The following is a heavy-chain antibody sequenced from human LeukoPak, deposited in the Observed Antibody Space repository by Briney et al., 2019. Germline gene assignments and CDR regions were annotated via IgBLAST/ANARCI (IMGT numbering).Heavy chain of an antibody. CDR1: GFTFDDYT. Sequence: GGSLRLSCAASGFTFDDYTMHWVRQAPGKGLEWVSLISWDGGSTYYADSVKGRFTISRDNSKNSLYLQMNSLRTEDTALYYCAKEIEIKCGGDCWGGILGGRLFDYWGQGTLVTVSS. CDR2: ISWDGGST. CDR3: AKEIEIKCGGDCWGGILGGRLFDY. J-gene: IGHJ4*02. V-gene: IGHV3-43*01. D-gene: IGHD2-21*02.